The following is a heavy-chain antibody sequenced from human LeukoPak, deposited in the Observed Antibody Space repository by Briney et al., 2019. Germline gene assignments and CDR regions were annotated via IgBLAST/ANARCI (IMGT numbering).Heavy chain of an antibody. Sequence: GGTLRLSCAASGFTFSSYGMSWGRQAPGKGLEWVSAISGSGGSTYYADSVKGRFTISRDNSKNTLYLQMNSLRAEDTAVYYCAKDSYSSGWYGLDYWGQGTLVTVSS. V-gene: IGHV3-23*01. J-gene: IGHJ4*02. CDR1: GFTFSSYG. CDR2: ISGSGGST. CDR3: AKDSYSSGWYGLDY. D-gene: IGHD6-19*01.